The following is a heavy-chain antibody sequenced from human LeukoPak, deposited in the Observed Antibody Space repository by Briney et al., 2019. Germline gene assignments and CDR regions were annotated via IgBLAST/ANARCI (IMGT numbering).Heavy chain of an antibody. V-gene: IGHV3-23*01. D-gene: IGHD6-13*01. Sequence: PGGSLRLSCAASGFTFNSYAMSWVRQAPGKGLEWVSAISGSGGSTHYADSVKGRFTISRDNSKITLYLQMNSLRAEGTAVYYCAKGAAAGTWFDYWGQGTLVTVSS. CDR1: GFTFNSYA. J-gene: IGHJ4*02. CDR3: AKGAAAGTWFDY. CDR2: ISGSGGST.